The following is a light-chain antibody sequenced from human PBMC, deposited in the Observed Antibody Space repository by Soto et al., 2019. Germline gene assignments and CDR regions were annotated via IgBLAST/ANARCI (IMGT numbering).Light chain of an antibody. CDR3: QQYNKWPYT. Sequence: EIVMTQSPVALSVSPGESAALSCRASQSVGRNFAWYQQRPGQAPRVLIYGTSTRATGVPARFSGNGSGTDFTLTISSLQSEDFAVYYCQQYNKWPYTFGQGTRLEI. J-gene: IGKJ2*01. CDR1: QSVGRN. CDR2: GTS. V-gene: IGKV3-15*01.